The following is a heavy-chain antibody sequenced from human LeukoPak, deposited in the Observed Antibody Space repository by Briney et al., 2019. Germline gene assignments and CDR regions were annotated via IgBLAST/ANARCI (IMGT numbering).Heavy chain of an antibody. CDR3: ARDNVVVTAEIDY. CDR2: IYSGGST. V-gene: IGHV3-53*01. D-gene: IGHD2-21*02. J-gene: IGHJ4*02. Sequence: RSGGSLRLSCAASGFTVSSNYMSWVRQAPGKGLEWVSVIYSGGSTYYADSVKGRFTISRDNSKNTLYLQMNSLRAEDTAVYYCARDNVVVTAEIDYWGQGTLVTVSS. CDR1: GFTVSSNY.